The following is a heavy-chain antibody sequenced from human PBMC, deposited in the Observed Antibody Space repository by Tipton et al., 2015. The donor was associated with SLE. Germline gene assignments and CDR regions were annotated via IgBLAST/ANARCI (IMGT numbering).Heavy chain of an antibody. J-gene: IGHJ4*02. V-gene: IGHV3-30*02. Sequence: SLRLSCAASGFTFSSYGMHWVRQAPGKGLEWVAFIRYDGSNKYYADSVKGRFTISRDNSKNTLYLQMNSLRAEDTAVYYCAAGLELRTPLRDYWGQGTLVTVSS. CDR1: GFTFSSYG. CDR2: IRYDGSNK. CDR3: AAGLELRTPLRDY. D-gene: IGHD1-7*01.